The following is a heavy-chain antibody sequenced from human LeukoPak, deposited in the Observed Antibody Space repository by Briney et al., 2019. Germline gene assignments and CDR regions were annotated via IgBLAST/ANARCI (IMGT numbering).Heavy chain of an antibody. J-gene: IGHJ6*03. CDR3: ARQFFWRAGYYYYYYMGV. V-gene: IGHV4-39*01. CDR1: GGSISSSSYY. Sequence: SETLSLTCTVSGGSISSSSYYWGWIRQPPGKGLEWIGSIYYSGSTYYNPSLKSRVTISVDTSKNQFSLKLSSVTAADTAVYYCARQFFWRAGYYYYYYMGVWGKGTTVTISS. CDR2: IYYSGST. D-gene: IGHD3-3*01.